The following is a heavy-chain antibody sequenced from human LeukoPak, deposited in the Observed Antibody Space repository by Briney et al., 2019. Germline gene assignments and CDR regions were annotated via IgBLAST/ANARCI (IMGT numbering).Heavy chain of an antibody. J-gene: IGHJ4*02. D-gene: IGHD3-22*01. CDR2: ISYDGSNK. V-gene: IGHV3-30*04. CDR1: GFTFSSYA. Sequence: GGSLRLSCAASGFTFSSYAMHWVRQAPRKGLEWVAVISYDGSNKYYADSVKGRFTISRDNSKNTLYLQMNSLRAEDTAVYYCARDVDSSGYYYFGYWGQGTLVTVSS. CDR3: ARDVDSSGYYYFGY.